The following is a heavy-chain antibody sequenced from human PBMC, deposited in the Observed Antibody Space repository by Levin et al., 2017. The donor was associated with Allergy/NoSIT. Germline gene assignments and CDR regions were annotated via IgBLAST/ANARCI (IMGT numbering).Heavy chain of an antibody. CDR2: ISSVGDT. Sequence: GGSLRLSCAASGFTFYSYDMHWVRQATGKGLEWVSGISSVGDTYYAGSVKGRSTISRENAKNSLYLQMNSLRAGDTAVYYCARVRYSSGWFFDYWGQGTLVTVSS. CDR3: ARVRYSSGWFFDY. V-gene: IGHV3-13*01. J-gene: IGHJ4*02. CDR1: GFTFYSYD. D-gene: IGHD6-19*01.